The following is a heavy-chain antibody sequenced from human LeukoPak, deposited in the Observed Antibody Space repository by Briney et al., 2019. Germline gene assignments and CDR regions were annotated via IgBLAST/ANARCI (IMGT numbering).Heavy chain of an antibody. Sequence: PGGSLRLSCAASGFTFSSYGMHWVRQPPGKGLEWVAVTSYDGSKKDYADSVKGRFTISRDNSENTLYLQMNSLTTEDTAVYYCAKWVEVAAAGPGDWGQGTLVTVSS. V-gene: IGHV3-30*18. CDR1: GFTFSSYG. J-gene: IGHJ4*02. D-gene: IGHD6-13*01. CDR3: AKWVEVAAAGPGD. CDR2: TSYDGSKK.